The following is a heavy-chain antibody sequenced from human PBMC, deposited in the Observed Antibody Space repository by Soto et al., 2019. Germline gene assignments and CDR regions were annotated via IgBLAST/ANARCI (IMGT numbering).Heavy chain of an antibody. V-gene: IGHV1-69*12. CDR3: ARDNDRPQLGGNYYYILDV. J-gene: IGHJ6*02. D-gene: IGHD1-1*01. CDR1: GGTFRNSA. CDR2: IMPIFRTP. Sequence: QVQQEQSGPEVKKPGSSVKVSCKASGGTFRNSAISWVRQAPGQGLEWMGGIMPIFRTPDYAQKFQGRVTITADESASTAYMELTGLRSDDTAVYYCARDNDRPQLGGNYYYILDVWGHGTTVTVSS.